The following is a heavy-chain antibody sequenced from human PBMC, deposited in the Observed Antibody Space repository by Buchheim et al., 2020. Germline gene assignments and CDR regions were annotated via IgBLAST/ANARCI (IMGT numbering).Heavy chain of an antibody. D-gene: IGHD1-7*01. CDR3: SRDAGELELRTMDV. CDR1: GFTFSNYE. V-gene: IGHV3-13*04. J-gene: IGHJ6*02. CDR2: IGVGGDT. Sequence: EVQLVESGGGLVEPGGSLRLSCAASGFTFSNYEMHWVRQVIGKGLEWVSTIGVGGDTYYSGSVKGRFTISRENAKNSQYLQMNSLRAEDTAVYYCSRDAGELELRTMDVWGQGTT.